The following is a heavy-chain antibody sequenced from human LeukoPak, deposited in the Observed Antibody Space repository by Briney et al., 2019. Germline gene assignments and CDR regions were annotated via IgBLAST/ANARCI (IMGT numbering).Heavy chain of an antibody. CDR3: VRAPYYDSSGYCDY. V-gene: IGHV4-34*01. CDR2: INHSGII. D-gene: IGHD3-22*01. J-gene: IGHJ4*02. Sequence: PSETLSLTCVVSGGSFSGYYWNWIRQTPEQGLEWIGEINHSGIINYNPSLKSLVTMSVDRSRNQLSLKLSSVTAADTAVYYCVRAPYYDSSGYCDYWGQGTQVTVSS. CDR1: GGSFSGYY.